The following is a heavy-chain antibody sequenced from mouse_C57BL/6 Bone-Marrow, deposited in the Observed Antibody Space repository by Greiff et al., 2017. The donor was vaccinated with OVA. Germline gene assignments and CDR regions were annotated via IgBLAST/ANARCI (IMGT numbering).Heavy chain of an antibody. Sequence: VQLQQPGAELVRPGTSVKVSCKASGYAFTNYLIEWVKQRPGQGLEWIGVINPGSGGTNYNEKFKGKATLTADKSSSTAYMQLSSLTSEDSAVYFCARGYYGSPWYAMDYWGQGTSVTVSS. CDR2: INPGSGGT. J-gene: IGHJ4*01. CDR3: ARGYYGSPWYAMDY. V-gene: IGHV1-54*01. D-gene: IGHD1-1*01. CDR1: GYAFTNYL.